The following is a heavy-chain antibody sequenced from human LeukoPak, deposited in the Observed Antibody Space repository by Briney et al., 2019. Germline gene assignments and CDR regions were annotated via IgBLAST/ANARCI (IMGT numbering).Heavy chain of an antibody. D-gene: IGHD3-22*01. CDR1: GGSISSGSYY. CDR2: IYTSGST. V-gene: IGHV4-61*02. CDR3: ARVTSSGYYYYYMDV. Sequence: SETLSLTCTVSGGSISSGSYYWSWIRQPAGKGLEWIGRIYTSGSTNYNPSLKSRVTISVDTPKNQFSLKLSSVTAADTAVYYCARVTSSGYYYYYMDVWGKGTTVTVSS. J-gene: IGHJ6*03.